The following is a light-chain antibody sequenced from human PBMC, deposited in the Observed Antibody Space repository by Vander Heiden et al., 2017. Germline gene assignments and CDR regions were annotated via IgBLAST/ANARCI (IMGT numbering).Light chain of an antibody. J-gene: IGKJ2*01. Sequence: EIVLPQSPGTLSLSPGERATLSCRASQSVSSTYLVWYQQKPGQAPRLLIHGASTRATGIPDRFSGSGSGTDFTLTISRLEPEDFAVYYCQQYGSSPPYTFGQGTKLEIK. CDR3: QQYGSSPPYT. CDR2: GAS. V-gene: IGKV3-20*01. CDR1: QSVSSTY.